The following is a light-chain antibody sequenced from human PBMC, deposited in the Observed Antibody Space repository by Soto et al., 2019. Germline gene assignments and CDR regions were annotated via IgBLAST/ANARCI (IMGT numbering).Light chain of an antibody. Sequence: EIVLTQSPATLSLSPGERATLSCRASQSVRTYLVWYQQKPGQAPRLLIYDTSTRATGVPARFSGSGSGTDFTLTISSLEPEDFAVYCCHQRSNWPRTFGGGTKVESK. CDR2: DTS. CDR3: HQRSNWPRT. J-gene: IGKJ4*01. CDR1: QSVRTY. V-gene: IGKV3-11*01.